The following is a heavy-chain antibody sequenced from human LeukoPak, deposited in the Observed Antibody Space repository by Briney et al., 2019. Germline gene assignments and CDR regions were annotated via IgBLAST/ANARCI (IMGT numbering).Heavy chain of an antibody. V-gene: IGHV3-74*01. CDR1: GFTFSTYG. CDR2: IKSDGRT. D-gene: IGHD3-22*01. J-gene: IGHJ1*01. CDR3: ARAPSEIGGYYPEYFRH. Sequence: PGGSLRLSCAASGFTFSTYGIHWVRQAPGKGLVWVSRIKSDGRTNYADSVKGRFTISRDNAKNTVSLQMNSLRAEDTGVYYCARAPSEIGGYYPEYFRHWGQGTLVTVSS.